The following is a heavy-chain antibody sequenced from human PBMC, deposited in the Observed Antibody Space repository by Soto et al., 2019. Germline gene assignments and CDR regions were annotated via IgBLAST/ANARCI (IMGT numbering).Heavy chain of an antibody. J-gene: IGHJ4*02. CDR1: GFTFIDSP. D-gene: IGHD5-12*01. CDR2: IRNKTNNYAT. CDR3: AKVDGNISERGYYFDS. Sequence: GGSLRLSCAASGFTFIDSPMHWVRRASGKGLEWVGRIRNKTNNYATAYAASVKGRFTISRDDSKNTAYLQLNSLRAEDTAVYHCAKVDGNISERGYYFDSWGQGTVVTVSS. V-gene: IGHV3-73*01.